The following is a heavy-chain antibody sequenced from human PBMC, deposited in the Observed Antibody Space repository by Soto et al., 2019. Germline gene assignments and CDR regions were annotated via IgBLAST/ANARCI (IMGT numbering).Heavy chain of an antibody. V-gene: IGHV3-23*01. Sequence: EVQLLESGGGLLQPGGSLRLSCAASGFTFSSYAMSWVRQAPGKGLEWVSGISGGGGSTYYADSVEGRLTISRDNSKNTLYLQMNSLRAEDTAVYYCAKESGSTSGAFDYWGQGTLVTVSS. CDR3: AKESGSTSGAFDY. J-gene: IGHJ4*02. D-gene: IGHD2-2*01. CDR1: GFTFSSYA. CDR2: ISGGGGST.